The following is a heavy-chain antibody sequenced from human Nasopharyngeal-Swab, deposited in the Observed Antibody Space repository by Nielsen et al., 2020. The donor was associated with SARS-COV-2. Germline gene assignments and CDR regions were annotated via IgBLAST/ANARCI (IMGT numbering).Heavy chain of an antibody. J-gene: IGHJ6*02. CDR1: GFTLDSSS. V-gene: IGHV3-30*04. Sequence: GESLKISCVVSGFTLDSSSMQWVRQAPGKGLEWVALFSHDGTKEYYADSVKGRFTISRDNSKNTLYLQMNSLRSDDTAVYYCARPKCSAGTCYWYFYAIDVWGQGTAVTVSS. D-gene: IGHD3-9*01. CDR3: ARPKCSAGTCYWYFYAIDV. CDR2: FSHDGTKE.